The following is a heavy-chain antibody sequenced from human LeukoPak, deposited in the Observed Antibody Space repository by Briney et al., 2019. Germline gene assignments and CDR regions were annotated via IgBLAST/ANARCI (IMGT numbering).Heavy chain of an antibody. J-gene: IGHJ4*02. CDR2: IKIGEGTT. CDR3: SRSFYSSSWYYFDL. CDR1: GYTFSDFG. Sequence: VASVKVSCKASGYTFSDFGITWVRQAPGQGPERMGWIKIGEGTTHSAQKFQDRVSMTRDRSSNTAFLELRSLRSDDTAVYFCSRSFYSSSWYYFDLWGQGTLVTVSS. V-gene: IGHV1-18*01. D-gene: IGHD4-11*01.